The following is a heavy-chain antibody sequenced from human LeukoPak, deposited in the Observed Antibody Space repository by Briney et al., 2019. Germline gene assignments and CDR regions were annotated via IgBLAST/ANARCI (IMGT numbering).Heavy chain of an antibody. CDR1: DYIFNNYG. CDR2: ISAYNGNT. V-gene: IGHV1-18*01. CDR3: ATDRIGWAAAGPFWY. D-gene: IGHD6-13*01. J-gene: IGHJ4*02. Sequence: ASVKVSCKASDYIFNNYGFFWVRQAPGQGLEWMGWISAYNGNTNFAQKFQDRLSMSTDSSTSTAYMELTSLRSEDTAVYYCATDRIGWAAAGPFWYWGQGTLVTVSS.